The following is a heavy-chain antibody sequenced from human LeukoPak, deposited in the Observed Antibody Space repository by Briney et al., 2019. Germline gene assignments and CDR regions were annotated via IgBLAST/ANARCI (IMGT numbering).Heavy chain of an antibody. CDR2: IYTSGST. Sequence: PSETLSLTCTVSGGSISSYYWSWIRQPAGKGLEWIGRIYTSGSTNYNPSLRSRVTMSVDTPKNQFSLKLSSVTAADTAVYYCASYYGSGSPDAFDIWGQGTMVTVSS. D-gene: IGHD3-10*01. CDR3: ASYYGSGSPDAFDI. J-gene: IGHJ3*02. V-gene: IGHV4-4*07. CDR1: GGSISSYY.